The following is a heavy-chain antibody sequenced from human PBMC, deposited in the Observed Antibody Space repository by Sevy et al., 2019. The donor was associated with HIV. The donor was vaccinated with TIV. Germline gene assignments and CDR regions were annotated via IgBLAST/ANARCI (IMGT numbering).Heavy chain of an antibody. J-gene: IGHJ3*01. D-gene: IGHD3-22*01. CDR3: AKPYYYDSSGRSDAFDL. V-gene: IGHV3-30*18. Sequence: GGSLRLSCAASGFTFSSYGMHWVRQAPGKGLEWVAVISYDGSNKYYADSVKGRFTISRDNSKNTLYLQMNSLRAEDTAVYYCAKPYYYDSSGRSDAFDLWGQGTMVTVSS. CDR2: ISYDGSNK. CDR1: GFTFSSYG.